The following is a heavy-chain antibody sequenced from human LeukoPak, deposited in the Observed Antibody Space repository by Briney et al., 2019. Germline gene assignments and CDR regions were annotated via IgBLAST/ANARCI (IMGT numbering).Heavy chain of an antibody. Sequence: ASVKLSCKASGYTFTSYGISWVRQAPGQGLEWMGWISAYNGNTNYAQKLQGRVTMTTDTSTSTASKGLRSLRSDDTAVYYCAISKEYSSYLPYYPPYYYYMDVWGKGTTVTVSS. D-gene: IGHD6-6*01. V-gene: IGHV1-18*01. CDR1: GYTFTSYG. CDR2: ISAYNGNT. CDR3: AISKEYSSYLPYYPPYYYYMDV. J-gene: IGHJ6*03.